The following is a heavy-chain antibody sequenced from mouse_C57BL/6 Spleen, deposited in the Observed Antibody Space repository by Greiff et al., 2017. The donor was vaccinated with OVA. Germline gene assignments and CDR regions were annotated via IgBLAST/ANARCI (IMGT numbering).Heavy chain of an antibody. CDR3: ASYYHGSNYELAY. J-gene: IGHJ3*01. CDR1: GYTFTSYW. CDR2: IDPSDSET. Sequence: VQLQQPGAELVRPGSSVKLSCKASGYTFTSYWMHWVKQRPIQGLEWIGNIDPSDSETHYNQKFKDKATLTVDKSSSTAYMQLSSLTSEDSAVYYCASYYHGSNYELAYWGQGTLVTVSA. D-gene: IGHD1-1*01. V-gene: IGHV1-52*01.